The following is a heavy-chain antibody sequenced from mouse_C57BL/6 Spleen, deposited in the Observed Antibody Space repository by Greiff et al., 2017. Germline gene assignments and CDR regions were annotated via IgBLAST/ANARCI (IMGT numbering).Heavy chain of an antibody. CDR2: IYWDDDK. Sequence: QVTLKVSGPGILQSSQTLSLTCSFSGFSLSTSGMGVSWISQPSGKGLEGLAHIYWDDDKRYNPSLKSRLTISKDTSRNQSFLKITRVNTADTATYFCARRRGYDGNYFDYWGQGTTLTVSS. CDR1: GFSLSTSGMG. CDR3: ARRRGYDGNYFDY. V-gene: IGHV8-12*01. J-gene: IGHJ2*01. D-gene: IGHD2-3*01.